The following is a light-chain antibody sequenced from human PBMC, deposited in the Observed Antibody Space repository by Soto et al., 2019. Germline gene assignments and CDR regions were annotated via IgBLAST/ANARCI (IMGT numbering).Light chain of an antibody. CDR3: QQSYSTPPIT. V-gene: IGKV1-39*01. CDR1: QSVSNY. J-gene: IGKJ5*01. CDR2: DAS. Sequence: DIQMTQSPSSLSASVGDRVTITCRASQSVSNYLHWYQQKPGKAPNLLIYDASSLQSGVPSRFSGSGSGTDFTLTISSLQRDDFATYYCQQSYSTPPITFGQGTRLEIK.